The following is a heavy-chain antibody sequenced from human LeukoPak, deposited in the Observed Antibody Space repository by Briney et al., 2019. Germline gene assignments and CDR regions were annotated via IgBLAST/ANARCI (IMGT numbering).Heavy chain of an antibody. V-gene: IGHV3-64*01. CDR1: GFTFSSYA. CDR2: ISSNGGST. Sequence: TGGSLRLSCAASGFTFSSYAMHWVRQAPGKRLEYVSAISSNGGSTYYANSVKGRFTISRDNSKNTLYLQMGSLRAEDMAVYYCARAGYSDAFDIWGQGTMVTVSS. D-gene: IGHD3-9*01. J-gene: IGHJ3*02. CDR3: ARAGYSDAFDI.